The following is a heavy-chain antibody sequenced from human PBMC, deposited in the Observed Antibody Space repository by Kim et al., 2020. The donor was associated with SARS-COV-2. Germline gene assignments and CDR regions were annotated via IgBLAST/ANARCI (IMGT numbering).Heavy chain of an antibody. CDR1: GFTFSSRW. D-gene: IGHD3-9*01. Sequence: GGSLRLSCAASGFTFSSRWMSWVRQAPGKGLEWVANIKQDGSEKNYVDSVKGRFTISRDNAKNSLYLQMNSLRTEDTAMYYCATQTGYYKDSDHWGQGTLVTVSS. CDR3: ATQTGYYKDSDH. V-gene: IGHV3-7*03. CDR2: IKQDGSEK. J-gene: IGHJ4*02.